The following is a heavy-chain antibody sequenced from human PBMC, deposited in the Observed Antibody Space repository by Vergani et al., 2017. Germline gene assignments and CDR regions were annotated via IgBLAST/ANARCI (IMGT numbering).Heavy chain of an antibody. CDR3: ARHSTVEWLVKVAWVDP. D-gene: IGHD6-19*01. CDR2: IYYSGST. J-gene: IGHJ5*02. V-gene: IGHV4-39*01. CDR1: GASIRSSNYY. Sequence: QLPLQESGPGLVKPSATLSLTCSVPGASIRSSNYYWGWIRQPPGKGLEWIASIYYSGSTYYNPSLKSRVTISVDTSKNQFSLKRSSVTAADTAVYFCARHSTVEWLVKVAWVDPWGQGILVTVSS.